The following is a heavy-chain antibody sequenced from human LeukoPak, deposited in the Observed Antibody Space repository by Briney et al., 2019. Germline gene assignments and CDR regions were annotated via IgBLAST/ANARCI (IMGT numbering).Heavy chain of an antibody. V-gene: IGHV3-64*01. D-gene: IGHD5-24*01. Sequence: GGSLRLSCAASGFTFSNYALHWVRQAPGKGLEYVSAVDIDGGSTYYANSVKGRFTISRDNSKSTLYLQMDSLRPEDTAVYYCTSRDDSGYWGQGTLVTVSS. CDR2: VDIDGGST. CDR3: TSRDDSGY. J-gene: IGHJ4*02. CDR1: GFTFSNYA.